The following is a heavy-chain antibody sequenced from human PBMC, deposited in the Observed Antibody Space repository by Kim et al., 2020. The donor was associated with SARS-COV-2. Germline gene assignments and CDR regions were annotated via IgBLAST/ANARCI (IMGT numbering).Heavy chain of an antibody. CDR3: SRGQYCSSSSCYVRWFDP. CDR1: GFTFSSYG. Sequence: GGSLRLSCAASGFTFSSYGMHWVRQAPGKGLEWVAVIWYDGSNKYYADSVKGRFTISRDNSNNTLYLQMNSLRAADTALYYCSRGQYCSSSSCYVRWFDP. J-gene: IGHJ5*02. V-gene: IGHV3-33*01. D-gene: IGHD2-2*01. CDR2: IWYDGSNK.